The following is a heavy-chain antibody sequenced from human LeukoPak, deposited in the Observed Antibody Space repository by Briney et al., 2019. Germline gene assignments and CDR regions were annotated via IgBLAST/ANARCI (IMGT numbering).Heavy chain of an antibody. Sequence: PGGSLRLSCAASGFTVNTYSLNWVRQAPGKGLEWVSDISSSSSTIYYAGCVNGRFTISRDNAKTSLYLQMNSPRDEDTAMYYCARVEQKPRAVCGMDVWGQGTTVTVSS. CDR1: GFTVNTYS. J-gene: IGHJ6*02. CDR2: ISSSSSTI. V-gene: IGHV3-48*02. CDR3: ARVEQKPRAVCGMDV. D-gene: IGHD6-13*01.